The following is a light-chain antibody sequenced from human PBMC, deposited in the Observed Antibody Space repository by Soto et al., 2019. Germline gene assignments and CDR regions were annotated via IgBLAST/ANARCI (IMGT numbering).Light chain of an antibody. CDR1: QSVINNY. CDR2: GAS. CDR3: QQYGSSGT. V-gene: IGKV3-20*01. Sequence: EIVLTQSPGTLSLSPGERATLSCRASQSVINNYIAWYQQKPGQAPRLLIYGASNRATGIPDRFSGSGSGTDFTLTISRLEPEDFAVYYCQQYGSSGTFGQGTKVDIK. J-gene: IGKJ1*01.